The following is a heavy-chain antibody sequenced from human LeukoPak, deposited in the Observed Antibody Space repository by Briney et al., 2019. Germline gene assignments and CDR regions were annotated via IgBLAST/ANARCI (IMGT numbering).Heavy chain of an antibody. Sequence: ASVKVSCKAPADAFTGYYMHWVRQAPGQGLEWMGWINPNSGGTNYAQKFQGRVTMTRDTSISTAYMELSRLRSDDTAVYYCARAMYYDFWSGYWNWFDPWGQGTLVTVSS. CDR1: ADAFTGYY. J-gene: IGHJ5*02. CDR2: INPNSGGT. D-gene: IGHD3-3*01. V-gene: IGHV1-2*02. CDR3: ARAMYYDFWSGYWNWFDP.